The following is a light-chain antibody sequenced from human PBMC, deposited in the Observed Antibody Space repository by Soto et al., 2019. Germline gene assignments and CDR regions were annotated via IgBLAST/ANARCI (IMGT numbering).Light chain of an antibody. J-gene: IGLJ3*02. Sequence: QSALTQPASVSGSPGQSITISCTGTGSDVRGYNYVSWYQQHPGKAPKLMIYEVSNRPSGVSNRFSGSKSGNTASLTISGLQADDEADYYCSSYTSSSSLKWVFGGRTQLTVL. CDR3: SSYTSSSSLKWV. V-gene: IGLV2-14*01. CDR1: GSDVRGYNY. CDR2: EVS.